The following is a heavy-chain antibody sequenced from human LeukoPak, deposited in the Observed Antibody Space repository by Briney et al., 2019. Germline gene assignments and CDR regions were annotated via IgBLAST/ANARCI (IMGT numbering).Heavy chain of an antibody. D-gene: IGHD2-2*01. J-gene: IGHJ4*02. CDR1: GFTFSDYA. CDR2: ISGGDGAT. Sequence: PGGSLRLSCAASGFTFSDYAMGWVRQAPRKGLGWVSTISGGDGATHYADSVKGRFTISRDDSKNTLYLQMNSLRADDTAVYLCAKPTGYQPPYYFDYWGQGTLVTVPS. CDR3: AKPTGYQPPYYFDY. V-gene: IGHV3-23*01.